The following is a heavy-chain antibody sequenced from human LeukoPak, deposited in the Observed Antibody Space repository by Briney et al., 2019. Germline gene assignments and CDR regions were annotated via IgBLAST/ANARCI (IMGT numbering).Heavy chain of an antibody. CDR2: IYTSGNT. D-gene: IGHD3-3*01. CDR1: GGSISSFY. J-gene: IGHJ3*02. V-gene: IGHV4-4*07. Sequence: SETLSLTCTVSGGSISSFYWSWIRQPAGKGLEWIGHIYTSGNTNYNPSLKSRVTMSVDTSKNQFSLKLSSVTAADTAVYYCARVLKGDDFWSDSWAFDIWGQGTMVTVSS. CDR3: ARVLKGDDFWSDSWAFDI.